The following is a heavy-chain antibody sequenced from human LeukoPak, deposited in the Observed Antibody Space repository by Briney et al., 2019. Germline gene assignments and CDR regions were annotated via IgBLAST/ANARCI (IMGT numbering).Heavy chain of an antibody. Sequence: PGGSLRLSCAVSGITLSNYGMRWVRQAPGKGLEWVAGISDSGGNTKYADSVKGRFTISRDNPKNTLYLQMNSLRAEDTAVYFCVKRGVVIRVMLVGFHKEAYYFESWGQGALVTVSS. CDR2: ISDSGGNT. D-gene: IGHD3-10*01. CDR3: VKRGVVIRVMLVGFHKEAYYFES. V-gene: IGHV3-23*01. CDR1: GITLSNYG. J-gene: IGHJ4*02.